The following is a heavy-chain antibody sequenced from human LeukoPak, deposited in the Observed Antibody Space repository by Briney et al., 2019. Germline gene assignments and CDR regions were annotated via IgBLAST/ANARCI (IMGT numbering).Heavy chain of an antibody. CDR3: ARARYGSGSSNFDY. CDR2: INHSGST. V-gene: IGHV4-34*01. D-gene: IGHD3-10*01. Sequence: SETLSLTCAVYGGSFSGYYWSWIRQPPGKGLEWIGEINHSGSTNYNPSLKSRVTISVDTSKNQFSLKLSSVTAADTAVYYCARARYGSGSSNFDYWGQGTLVTVSS. CDR1: GGSFSGYY. J-gene: IGHJ4*02.